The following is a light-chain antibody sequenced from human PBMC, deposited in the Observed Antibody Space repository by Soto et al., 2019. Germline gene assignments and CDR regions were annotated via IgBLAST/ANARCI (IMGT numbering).Light chain of an antibody. V-gene: IGLV2-8*01. J-gene: IGLJ2*01. CDR2: EVF. CDR3: SSYAAGNNLL. Sequence: QPVLTQPPSASGSPGQSVSISCTGTSRDIGGHNHVSWFQHHPDKAPKLILYEVFKRPSGVPDRFSGSKSGNTASLTVSGLQADDEADYYCSSYAAGNNLLFGGGTKLTVL. CDR1: SRDIGGHNH.